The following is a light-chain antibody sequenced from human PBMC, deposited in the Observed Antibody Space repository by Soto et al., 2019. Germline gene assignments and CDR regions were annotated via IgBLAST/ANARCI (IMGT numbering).Light chain of an antibody. CDR1: NSDVGYYNY. V-gene: IGLV2-14*01. CDR2: EVT. CDR3: SSYTSTTTYV. J-gene: IGLJ1*01. Sequence: QSALTQPASVSGAPGQSSTISCTGSNSDVGYYNYVSWYQQHPGKAPKLMIHEVTNRPSGVSNRFSGSKSGNTASLTISGLQAEDEADYYCSSYTSTTTYVFGTGTKVTVL.